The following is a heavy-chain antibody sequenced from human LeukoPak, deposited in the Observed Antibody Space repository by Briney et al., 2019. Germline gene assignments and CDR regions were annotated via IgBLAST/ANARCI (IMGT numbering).Heavy chain of an antibody. CDR3: ARGTDYYDSSGTYYYYYMDV. Sequence: GASVKVSCKASGYTFTSYGISWVRQAPGQGLEWMGWISAYNGDTNYAQKLQGRVTMTTDTSTSTAYMELRSLRSDDTAVYYCARGTDYYDSSGTYYYYYMDVWDKGTTVTISS. CDR2: ISAYNGDT. V-gene: IGHV1-18*01. D-gene: IGHD3-22*01. J-gene: IGHJ6*03. CDR1: GYTFTSYG.